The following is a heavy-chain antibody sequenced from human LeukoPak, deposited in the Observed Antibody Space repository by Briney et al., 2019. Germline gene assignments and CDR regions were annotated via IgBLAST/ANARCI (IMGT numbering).Heavy chain of an antibody. CDR1: GGSFSGYY. V-gene: IGHV4-34*01. CDR3: ASGYCSSTSCYFGFDY. CDR2: INHSEST. D-gene: IGHD2-2*01. J-gene: IGHJ4*02. Sequence: SETLSLTCAVYGGSFSGYYWSWIRQPPGKGLEWIGEINHSESTNYNPSLKSRVTISVDTSKNPFSLKLSSVTAADTAVYYCASGYCSSTSCYFGFDYWGQGTLVTVSS.